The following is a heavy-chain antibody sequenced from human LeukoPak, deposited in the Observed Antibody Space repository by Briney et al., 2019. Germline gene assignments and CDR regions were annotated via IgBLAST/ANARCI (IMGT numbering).Heavy chain of an antibody. J-gene: IGHJ6*03. CDR3: ARDRDIVVVPAYYMDV. Sequence: GGSLRLSCAASGFTFDDYGMSWVRQARGKELAWVSGINWNGGSTGYADSVKGRFTISRDNAKNSLYLQMNSLRAEDTALYYCARDRDIVVVPAYYMDVWGKGTTVTVSS. CDR2: INWNGGST. V-gene: IGHV3-20*04. CDR1: GFTFDDYG. D-gene: IGHD2-2*01.